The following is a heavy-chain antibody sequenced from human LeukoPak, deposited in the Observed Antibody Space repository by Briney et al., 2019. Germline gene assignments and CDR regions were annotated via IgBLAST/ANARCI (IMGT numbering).Heavy chain of an antibody. CDR1: GGSISSSSYY. Sequence: SETLSLTCTVSGGSISSSSYYWGWVRQPPGKGLEWIGSIYYSGSTYYNPSLKSRVTISVDTSKNQFSLKLSSVTAADTAVYYCARQGLWFGEFDYWGQGTLVTVSS. D-gene: IGHD3-10*01. V-gene: IGHV4-39*01. CDR2: IYYSGST. J-gene: IGHJ4*02. CDR3: ARQGLWFGEFDY.